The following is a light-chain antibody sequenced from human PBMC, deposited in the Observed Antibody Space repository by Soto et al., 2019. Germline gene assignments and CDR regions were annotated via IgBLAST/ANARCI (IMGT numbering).Light chain of an antibody. CDR3: QKYNNWPRAT. CDR2: RTS. CDR1: QSISNN. J-gene: IGKJ4*01. V-gene: IGKV3-15*01. Sequence: VMTQSPATLSVSPGERATLSCRASQSISNNLAWYQKKPGQAPRLLLFRTSSRATGFPARSSGSGSGTELTLNISRLQSEHFGVYKCQKYNNWPRATFCGGTKV.